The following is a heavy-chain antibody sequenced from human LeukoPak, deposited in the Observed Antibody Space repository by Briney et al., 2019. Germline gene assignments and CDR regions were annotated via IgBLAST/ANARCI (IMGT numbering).Heavy chain of an antibody. CDR2: FDPVHGET. CDR3: AVGEIVVVPAAMRAYYYYGMDV. D-gene: IGHD2-2*01. Sequence: ASVKVSCNVSGYTLTELSMHWVRQAPGKGLEWMGGFDPVHGETIYAQKFQGRVTMTEDTSTDTAYMELSSLSSEDTAVYYCAVGEIVVVPAAMRAYYYYGMDVWGQGTTVTVSS. V-gene: IGHV1-24*01. J-gene: IGHJ6*02. CDR1: GYTLTELS.